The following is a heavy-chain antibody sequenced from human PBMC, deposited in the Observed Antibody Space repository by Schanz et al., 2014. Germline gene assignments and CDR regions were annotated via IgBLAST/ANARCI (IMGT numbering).Heavy chain of an antibody. CDR2: ISASGGDT. CDR1: EFTFSTDA. V-gene: IGHV3-23*01. Sequence: DVHLLESGGGLVQPGGSLRLSCAASEFTFSTDAMSWVRQAPGKGLEWLSVISASGGDTHYADSVKGRFTISRDNAKNSLYLQMNSLRAEDTAVYYCAKGRFGELSAFDIWGQGTMXTVSS. CDR3: AKGRFGELSAFDI. D-gene: IGHD3-10*01. J-gene: IGHJ3*02.